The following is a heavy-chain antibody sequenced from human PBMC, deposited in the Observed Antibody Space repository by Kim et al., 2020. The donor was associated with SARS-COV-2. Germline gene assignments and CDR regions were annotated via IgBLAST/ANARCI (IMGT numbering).Heavy chain of an antibody. Sequence: SVKVSCKASGGTFSSYAISWVRQAPGQGLEWMGRIIPILGIANYAQKFQGRVTITADKSTSTAYMELSSLRSEDTAVYYCAREQARRVPFDYWGKGTLVTVSS. CDR3: AREQARRVPFDY. V-gene: IGHV1-69*04. CDR1: GGTFSSYA. D-gene: IGHD3-10*01. CDR2: IIPILGIA. J-gene: IGHJ4*02.